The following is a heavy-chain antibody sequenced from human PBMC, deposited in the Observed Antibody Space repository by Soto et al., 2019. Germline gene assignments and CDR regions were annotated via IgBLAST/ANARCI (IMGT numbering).Heavy chain of an antibody. CDR3: GRGSSGYWDYYYCGMDV. CDR2: IYYSGST. Sequence: QVQLQESGPGLVKPSETLSLTCTVSGGSISSYYWSWIRQPPGKGLEWIGYIYYSGSTNYNPSLSGRCTISVDTSENELSLELRSVAAADTAVYYCGRGSSGYWDYYYCGMDVWGQGTTVTVSS. V-gene: IGHV4-59*01. J-gene: IGHJ6*02. CDR1: GGSISSYY. D-gene: IGHD3-22*01.